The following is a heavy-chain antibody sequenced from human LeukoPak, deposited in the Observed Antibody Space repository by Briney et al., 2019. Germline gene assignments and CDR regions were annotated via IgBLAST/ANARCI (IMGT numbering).Heavy chain of an antibody. CDR2: ISWNGGKI. CDR1: GFTFDDYA. V-gene: IGHV3-9*01. D-gene: IGHD3-10*01. CDR3: ARDRGPRTGFMVREAYDY. J-gene: IGHJ4*02. Sequence: GGSLRLSCVTSGFTFDDYAMHWVRQAPGKGLEWVSGISWNGGKIDYADSVKGRFTISRDNAKNSLHLQMNSLGAEDTALYYCARDRGPRTGFMVREAYDYWGQGTLVTVSS.